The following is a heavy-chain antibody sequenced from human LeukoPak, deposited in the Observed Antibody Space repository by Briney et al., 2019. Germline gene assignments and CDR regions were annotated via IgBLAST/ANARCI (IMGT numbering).Heavy chain of an antibody. Sequence: SETLSLTCTVSGGSISSYYWGWIRQPPGKGLEWIGYIYYSGSTNYNPSLKSRVTISVDTSKNQFSLKLSSVTAADTAVYYRARAGYYDSSGPPIRFDPWGQGTLVTVSS. CDR3: ARAGYYDSSGPPIRFDP. CDR1: GGSISSYY. J-gene: IGHJ5*02. CDR2: IYYSGST. D-gene: IGHD3-22*01. V-gene: IGHV4-59*01.